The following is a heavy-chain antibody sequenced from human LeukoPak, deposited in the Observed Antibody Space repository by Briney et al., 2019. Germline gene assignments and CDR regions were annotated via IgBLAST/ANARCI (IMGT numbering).Heavy chain of an antibody. CDR1: GGTFSSHA. J-gene: IGHJ3*02. Sequence: GASVKVSCKASGGTFSSHAISWVRQAPGQGLEWMGGIIPIFGTTNYAQRFQGRVTITADKSTSTAYMELSSLRSEDTAVYYCARDRSLAGAGGYAFDIWGQGTMVTVSS. CDR3: ARDRSLAGAGGYAFDI. V-gene: IGHV1-69*06. CDR2: IIPIFGTT. D-gene: IGHD1-26*01.